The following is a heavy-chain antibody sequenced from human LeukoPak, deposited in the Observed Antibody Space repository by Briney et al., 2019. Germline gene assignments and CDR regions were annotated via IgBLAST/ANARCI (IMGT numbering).Heavy chain of an antibody. J-gene: IGHJ5*02. CDR3: ARGLTMVRGAMFEFDP. V-gene: IGHV4-59*01. CDR2: IYYSGST. D-gene: IGHD3-10*01. Sequence: NPSETLSLTCTVSGGSISSYYWSWIRQPPGKGLEWIGYIYYSGSTNYNPSLKSRVTISVDTSKNQFSLKLSSVTAADTAVYYCARGLTMVRGAMFEFDPWGQGTLVTVSS. CDR1: GGSISSYY.